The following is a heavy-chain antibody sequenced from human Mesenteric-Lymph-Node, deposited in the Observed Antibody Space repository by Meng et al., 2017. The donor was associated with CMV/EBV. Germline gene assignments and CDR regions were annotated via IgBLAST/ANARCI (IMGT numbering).Heavy chain of an antibody. J-gene: IGHJ6*02. CDR2: MNPNSGNT. Sequence: ASVKVSCKASGYTFTSYDINWVRQATGQGLEWMGWMNPNSGNTGYAQKFQGRVTMTRNTSISTAYMELSSLRSEDTAVYYCARGPGIVVVPAQPSYCMDVWGQGTTVTVSS. V-gene: IGHV1-8*01. CDR3: ARGPGIVVVPAQPSYCMDV. CDR1: GYTFTSYD. D-gene: IGHD2-2*01.